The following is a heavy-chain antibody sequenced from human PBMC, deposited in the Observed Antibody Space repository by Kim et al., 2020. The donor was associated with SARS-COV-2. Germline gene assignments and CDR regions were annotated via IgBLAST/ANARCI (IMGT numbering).Heavy chain of an antibody. J-gene: IGHJ6*02. CDR3: ARDWGATGWRYYYYYGMDV. CDR2: IWYDGSNK. D-gene: IGHD3-16*01. CDR1: GFTFSSYG. Sequence: GGSLRLSCAASGFTFSSYGMHWVRQAPGKGLEWVAVIWYDGSNKYYADSVKGRFTISRDNSKNTLYLQMNSLRAEDTAVYYCARDWGATGWRYYYYYGMDVWGQGTTVTVSS. V-gene: IGHV3-33*08.